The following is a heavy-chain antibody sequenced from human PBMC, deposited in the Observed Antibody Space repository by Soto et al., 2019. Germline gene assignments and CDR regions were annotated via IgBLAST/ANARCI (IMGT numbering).Heavy chain of an antibody. D-gene: IGHD6-13*01. Sequence: SETLSLTCTVSGGSISTYFWSCIRQPAWVGLEWIVLIYTTGSTNYNPSLKSRVTMSLDTSRNQFSLKLSSVTAADTAVYYCARAFREAAPGTLLTGSFDYWGQGTLVNVSS. CDR2: IYTTGST. J-gene: IGHJ4*02. CDR1: GGSISTYF. V-gene: IGHV4-4*07. CDR3: ARAFREAAPGTLLTGSFDY.